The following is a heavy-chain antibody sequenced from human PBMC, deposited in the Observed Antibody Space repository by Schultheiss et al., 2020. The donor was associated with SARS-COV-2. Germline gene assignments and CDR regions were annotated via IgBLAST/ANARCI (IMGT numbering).Heavy chain of an antibody. Sequence: GGSLRLSCAASGFTFSSYAMHWVRQAPGKGLEWVAVISYDGSNKYYADSVKGRFTISRDTSKNTLDLQMSGLRVEDTAVYYCVKADYGDLVAWGQGTLVTVSS. CDR3: VKADYGDLVA. V-gene: IGHV3-30*15. D-gene: IGHD4-17*01. CDR2: ISYDGSNK. J-gene: IGHJ4*02. CDR1: GFTFSSYA.